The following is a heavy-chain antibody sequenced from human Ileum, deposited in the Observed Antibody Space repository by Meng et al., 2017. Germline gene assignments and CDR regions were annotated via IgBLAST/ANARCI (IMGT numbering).Heavy chain of an antibody. CDR3: AAFCSGGSCPDY. Sequence: QVQRQESGPGLAKPSETLPRTCTVSGASIRSYYWTWIRQPPGKGLDWIGYIHYSGSTNYNPSLKSRITMSVDTSKNQVSLKLSSVTAADTAIYYCAAFCSGGSCPDYWGQGTLVTVSS. CDR2: IHYSGST. D-gene: IGHD2-15*01. CDR1: GASIRSYY. J-gene: IGHJ4*02. V-gene: IGHV4-59*01.